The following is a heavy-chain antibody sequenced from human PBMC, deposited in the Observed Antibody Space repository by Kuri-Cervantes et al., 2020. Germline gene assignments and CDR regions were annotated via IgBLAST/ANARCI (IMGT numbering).Heavy chain of an antibody. D-gene: IGHD4-17*01. V-gene: IGHV4-59*01. CDR1: GDPMRSYY. CDR2: FRYGGSA. Sequence: GSLRLSCTVSGDPMRSYYWQWIRQSPGKGLEWLGLFRYGGSANYNPSLKIRVTISVDTSKNQFSLKLSSVTAADTAVYYCARVRGDDYGDSPYYYYYMDVWGKGTTVTVSS. J-gene: IGHJ6*03. CDR3: ARVRGDDYGDSPYYYYYMDV.